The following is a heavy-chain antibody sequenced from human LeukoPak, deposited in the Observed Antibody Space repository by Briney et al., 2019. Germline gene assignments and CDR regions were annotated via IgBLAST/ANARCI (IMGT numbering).Heavy chain of an antibody. V-gene: IGHV4-59*11. D-gene: IGHD6-19*01. J-gene: IGHJ3*02. Sequence: SETLSLTCTVSGGSISSHYWSWIRQPPGKGLEWIGYIYYSGSTNYNPSLKSQVTISVDTSKNQFSLKLSSVTAADTAVYYCARAIAVAGTWAFDIWGQGTMVTVSS. CDR3: ARAIAVAGTWAFDI. CDR2: IYYSGST. CDR1: GGSISSHY.